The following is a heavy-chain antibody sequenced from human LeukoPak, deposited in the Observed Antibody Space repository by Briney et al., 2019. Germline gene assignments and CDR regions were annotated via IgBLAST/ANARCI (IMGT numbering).Heavy chain of an antibody. D-gene: IGHD3-10*01. V-gene: IGHV1-8*03. CDR2: MNPNSGNT. J-gene: IGHJ6*03. CDR1: GGTFSSYA. Sequence: EASVKVSCKASGGTFSSYAISWVRQATGQGLEWMGWMNPNSGNTGYAQKFQGRVTITRNTSISTAYMELSSLRSEDTAVYYCARGRMVRGVMSYYYYMDVWGKGTTVTVSS. CDR3: ARGRMVRGVMSYYYYMDV.